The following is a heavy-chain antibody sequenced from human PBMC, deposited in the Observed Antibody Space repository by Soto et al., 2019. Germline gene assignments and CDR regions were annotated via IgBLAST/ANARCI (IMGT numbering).Heavy chain of an antibody. Sequence: SETLSLTCTVSGGSISSYYWSWIRQPPGKGLEWIGYIYYSGSTNYNPSLKSRVTISVDTSKNQFSLKLSSVTAADTAVYYCARSCGGSCYGAFDIWGQGTMVTVS. V-gene: IGHV4-59*01. CDR3: ARSCGGSCYGAFDI. CDR1: GGSISSYY. CDR2: IYYSGST. D-gene: IGHD2-15*01. J-gene: IGHJ3*02.